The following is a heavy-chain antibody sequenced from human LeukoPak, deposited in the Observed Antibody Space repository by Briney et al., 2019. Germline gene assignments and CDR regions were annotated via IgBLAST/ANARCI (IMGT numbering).Heavy chain of an antibody. D-gene: IGHD3-16*01. J-gene: IGHJ6*02. CDR2: INHNGNVN. Sequence: GGSLRLSCAASEFSFSSYWMNWARQAPGKGLEWVASINHNGNVNYYVDSVKGRFTISRDNAKNSLYLQMSNLRAEDTAVYFCARGGGLDVWGQGATVTVSS. V-gene: IGHV3-7*03. CDR1: EFSFSSYW. CDR3: ARGGGLDV.